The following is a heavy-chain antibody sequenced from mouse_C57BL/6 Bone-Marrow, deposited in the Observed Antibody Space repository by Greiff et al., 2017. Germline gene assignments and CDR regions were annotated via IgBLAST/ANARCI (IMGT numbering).Heavy chain of an antibody. CDR1: GFTFSSYG. Sequence: EVQRVESGGDLVKPGGSLKLSCAASGFTFSSYGMSWVRQTPDKRLEWVATISSGGSYTYYPDKVKGRFTISRGNAKNTLYLQMSSLKSEDTAMYYCAIYDGYSWFAYWGQGTLVTVSA. J-gene: IGHJ3*01. CDR2: ISSGGSYT. D-gene: IGHD2-3*01. V-gene: IGHV5-6*01. CDR3: AIYDGYSWFAY.